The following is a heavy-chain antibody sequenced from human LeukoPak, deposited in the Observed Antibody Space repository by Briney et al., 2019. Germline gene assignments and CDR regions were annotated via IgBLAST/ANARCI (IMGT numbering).Heavy chain of an antibody. CDR1: GFTFSSYA. V-gene: IGHV3-23*01. Sequence: GSLRLSCAASGFTFSSYAMGWVRQAPGKGLEWVSAISGSGDGTYYADPVKGRFTISRDNTKNTLYLQMNSLRAEDTAVYYCTKPAWIQLWNFDYWGQGTPVTVSS. J-gene: IGHJ4*02. CDR3: TKPAWIQLWNFDY. D-gene: IGHD5-18*01. CDR2: ISGSGDGT.